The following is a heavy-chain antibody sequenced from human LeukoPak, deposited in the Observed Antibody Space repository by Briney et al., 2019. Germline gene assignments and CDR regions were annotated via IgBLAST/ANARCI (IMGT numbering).Heavy chain of an antibody. CDR2: ISGSGGST. Sequence: PGGSLRLSCAASRFVFPSSGMHWVRQAPGKGLEWVSAISGSGGSTYYADSVKGRFTISRDNSKNTLYLQMNSLRAEDTAVYYCATLSSGYYYGMDVWGQGTTVTVSS. J-gene: IGHJ6*02. CDR1: RFVFPSSG. CDR3: ATLSSGYYYGMDV. V-gene: IGHV3-23*01. D-gene: IGHD3-10*01.